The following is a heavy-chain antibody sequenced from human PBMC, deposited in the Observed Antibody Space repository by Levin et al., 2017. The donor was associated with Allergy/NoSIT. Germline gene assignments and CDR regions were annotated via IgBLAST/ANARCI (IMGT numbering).Heavy chain of an antibody. V-gene: IGHV3-9*01. D-gene: IGHD6-6*01. CDR1: GFTFDDYA. J-gene: IGHJ5*02. CDR3: AKGSIAARYPWNWFDP. Sequence: GGSLRLSCAASGFTFDDYAMHWVRQAPGKGLEWVSGISWNSGSIGYADSVKGRFTISRDNAKNSLYLQMNSLRAEDTALYYCAKGSIAARYPWNWFDPWGQGTLVTVSS. CDR2: ISWNSGSI.